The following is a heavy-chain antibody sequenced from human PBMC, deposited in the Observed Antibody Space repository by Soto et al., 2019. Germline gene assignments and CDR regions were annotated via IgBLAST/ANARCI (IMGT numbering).Heavy chain of an antibody. CDR2: IYHSGST. V-gene: IGHV4-30-2*01. CDR1: GGSISSCGYS. Sequence: SETLSLTCAVSGGSISSCGYSWSWIRQPPGKGLEWIGYIYHSGSTYYNPSLKSRVTISVDRSKNQFSLKLSSVTAADTAVYYCARSLYYYDSSGYVAWFDPWGQGTLVTVSS. D-gene: IGHD3-22*01. J-gene: IGHJ5*02. CDR3: ARSLYYYDSSGYVAWFDP.